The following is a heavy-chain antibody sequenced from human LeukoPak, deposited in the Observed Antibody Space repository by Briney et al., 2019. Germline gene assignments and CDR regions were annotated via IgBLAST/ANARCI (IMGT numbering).Heavy chain of an antibody. CDR2: ISSSGSTI. D-gene: IGHD5-18*01. CDR3: ARDSGYGAYYYGMDV. V-gene: IGHV3-11*01. CDR1: GFTFSDYY. Sequence: GGSLRLSCAASGFTFSDYYMSWIRQAPGKGLEWVSCISSSGSTIYYADSVKGRFTISRDNAKNSLYLQMNSLRAEDTAVYYCARDSGYGAYYYGMDVWGQGTTVTVSS. J-gene: IGHJ6*02.